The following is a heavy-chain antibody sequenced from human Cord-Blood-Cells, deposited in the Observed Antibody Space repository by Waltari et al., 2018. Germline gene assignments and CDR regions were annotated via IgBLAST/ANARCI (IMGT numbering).Heavy chain of an antibody. CDR2: INPNSGGT. J-gene: IGHJ4*02. CDR3: ARDRGIAAAGFDY. D-gene: IGHD6-13*01. V-gene: IGHV1-2*02. CDR1: GYTFTGSY. Sequence: QVQLVQSGAAVKKPGASVKVSCKASGYTFTGSYMHWVRQAPGQGLEWMGWINPNSGGTNYAQKFQGRVTMTRDTSISTAYMELSRLRSDDTAVYYCARDRGIAAAGFDYWGQGTLVTVSS.